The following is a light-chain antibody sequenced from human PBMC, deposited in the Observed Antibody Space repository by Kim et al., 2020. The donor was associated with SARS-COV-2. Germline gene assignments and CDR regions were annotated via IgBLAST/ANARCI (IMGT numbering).Light chain of an antibody. V-gene: IGKV3-15*01. CDR2: GTS. J-gene: IGKJ2*01. CDR3: QQYKNWPPLYT. Sequence: CTEERAPVTCRASQSVSSNLAWYQQKPGQAPRLLIYGTSTRATGIPARFSGSGSGTEFTLTISSLQSEDFAVYYCQQYKNWPPLYTFGQGTKLEI. CDR1: QSVSSN.